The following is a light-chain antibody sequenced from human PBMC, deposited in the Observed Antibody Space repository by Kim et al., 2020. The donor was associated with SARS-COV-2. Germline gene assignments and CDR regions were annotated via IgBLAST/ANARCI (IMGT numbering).Light chain of an antibody. Sequence: QSALTQPASVSGSPGQSITISCTGTSSDVGNFNYVSWYQQHPGKAPKLMISGVDNRPSGVSNRFSGSKSGNTASLTISGLQAEDEADYYCSSYTTSNSYVFGTGTKVTVL. V-gene: IGLV2-14*03. CDR1: SSDVGNFNY. J-gene: IGLJ1*01. CDR2: GVD. CDR3: SSYTTSNSYV.